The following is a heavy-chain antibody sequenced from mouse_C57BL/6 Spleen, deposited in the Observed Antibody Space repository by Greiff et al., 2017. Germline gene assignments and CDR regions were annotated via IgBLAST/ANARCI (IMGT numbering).Heavy chain of an antibody. V-gene: IGHV1-26*01. CDR3: AREDGNYDLAWFAY. D-gene: IGHD2-1*01. J-gene: IGHJ3*01. Sequence: VQLQQSGPELVKPGASVKISCKASGYTFTDYSMNWVKQSHGKSLEWIGDINPNNGGTSYNQKFKGKATLTVDKSSSTAYMELRSLTSEDSAVYYCAREDGNYDLAWFAYWGQGTLVTVSA. CDR1: GYTFTDYS. CDR2: INPNNGGT.